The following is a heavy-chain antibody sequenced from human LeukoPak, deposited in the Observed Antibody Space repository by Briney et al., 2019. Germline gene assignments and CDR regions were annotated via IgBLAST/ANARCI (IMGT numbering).Heavy chain of an antibody. J-gene: IGHJ4*02. CDR2: ISGSGGST. CDR3: AKLREADGSGSYLDY. D-gene: IGHD3-10*01. V-gene: IGHV3-23*01. CDR1: GFTFSSYA. Sequence: GGSLRLSCAASGFTFSSYAMSWVRQAPGKGLEWVSAISGSGGSTYYADSVKGRFTISRDNSKNTLYLQMNSLRAEDTAVYYCAKLREADGSGSYLDYWGQGTLVTVSS.